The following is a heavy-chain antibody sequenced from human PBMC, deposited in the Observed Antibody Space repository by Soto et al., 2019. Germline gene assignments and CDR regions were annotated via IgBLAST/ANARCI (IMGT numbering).Heavy chain of an antibody. CDR2: IYYSGST. J-gene: IGHJ6*02. V-gene: IGHV4-31*03. D-gene: IGHD3-22*01. CDR1: GGSISSGGYY. CDR3: ARIYSSGSTQDPYTRPYYGMDV. Sequence: KASETLSLTCTVSGGSISSGGYYWSWIRQHPGKGLEWIGYIYYSGSTYYNPSLKSRVTISVDTSRNQFSLRLSSVTAADTAVYYCARIYSSGSTQDPYTRPYYGMDVWGQGTTVTVSS.